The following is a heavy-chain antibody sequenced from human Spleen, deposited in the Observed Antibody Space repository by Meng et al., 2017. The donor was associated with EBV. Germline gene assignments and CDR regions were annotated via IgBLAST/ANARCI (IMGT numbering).Heavy chain of an antibody. Sequence: QVELVQSGSELAKPGASGKVACEASGYTITDYSMNWVRQAPGQGLEWMGWINTNTGNPTYAQGFTGRFVFSLDPSVSTAYLEISSLKAEDTAVYYCARDRSGGADYWGQGTLVTVSS. CDR1: GYTITDYS. V-gene: IGHV7-4-1*02. D-gene: IGHD1-26*01. CDR3: ARDRSGGADY. J-gene: IGHJ4*02. CDR2: INTNTGNP.